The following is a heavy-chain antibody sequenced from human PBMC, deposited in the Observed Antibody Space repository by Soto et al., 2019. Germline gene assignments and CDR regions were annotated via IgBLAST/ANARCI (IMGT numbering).Heavy chain of an antibody. J-gene: IGHJ4*02. Sequence: GGSLRLSCAASGCTFSSYAMSWVRQAPGKGLEWVSAISGSGGSTYYADSVKGRFTISRDNSKNTLYLQMNSLRAEDTAVYYCAKEESRAYYYDSSGPSPTFDYWGQGTLVTVSS. CDR2: ISGSGGST. CDR1: GCTFSSYA. V-gene: IGHV3-23*01. D-gene: IGHD3-22*01. CDR3: AKEESRAYYYDSSGPSPTFDY.